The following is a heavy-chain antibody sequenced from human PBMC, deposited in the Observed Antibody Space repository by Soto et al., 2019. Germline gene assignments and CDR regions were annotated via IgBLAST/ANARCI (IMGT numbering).Heavy chain of an antibody. CDR2: ISGSGGST. CDR1: GFTFSSYA. Sequence: GGSLRLSCAASGFTFSSYAMSWVRQAPGKGLEWVSAISGSGGSTYYADSVKGRFTISRDNSKNTLYLQMNSLRAEDTAVYYCAKSHEFGVIILYYFDYWGQGTLVTVSS. CDR3: AKSHEFGVIILYYFDY. D-gene: IGHD3-3*01. V-gene: IGHV3-23*01. J-gene: IGHJ4*02.